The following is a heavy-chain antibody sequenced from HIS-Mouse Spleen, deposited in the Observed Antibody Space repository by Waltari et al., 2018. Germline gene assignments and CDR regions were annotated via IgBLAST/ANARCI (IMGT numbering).Heavy chain of an antibody. CDR2: IYYSGST. Sequence: QLQLQESDPGLAKPSETLSLTCTVPVGSISSGSYYWAGTRQPPGQGLECIGSIYYSGSTYYNPSLKSRVTISVDTSKNQFSLKLSSVTAADTAVYYCAREIPYSSSWYDWYFDLWGRGTLVTVSS. CDR1: VGSISSGSYY. CDR3: AREIPYSSSWYDWYFDL. V-gene: IGHV4-39*07. J-gene: IGHJ2*01. D-gene: IGHD6-13*01.